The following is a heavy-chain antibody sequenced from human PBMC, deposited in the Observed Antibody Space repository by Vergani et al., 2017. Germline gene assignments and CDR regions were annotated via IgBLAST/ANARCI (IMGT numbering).Heavy chain of an antibody. CDR1: GFRFSSYG. D-gene: IGHD2/OR15-2a*01. J-gene: IGHJ6*03. CDR3: AKELEGCNSIRCSYYMDV. CDR2: IWYDGSNK. V-gene: IGHV3-33*06. Sequence: QVQLVESGGGVVQPGRSLRLSCAASGFRFSSYGMNWVRQAPGKGLEWVAVIWYDGSNKYYADSVKGRFTISRDNYQNTVNLQMNRLRVDDTAVYYCAKELEGCNSIRCSYYMDVWGKGTTVTV.